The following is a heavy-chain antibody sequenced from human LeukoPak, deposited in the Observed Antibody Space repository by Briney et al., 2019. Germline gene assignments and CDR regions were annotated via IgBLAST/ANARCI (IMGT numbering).Heavy chain of an antibody. CDR1: GGTFSSYA. D-gene: IGHD5-18*01. CDR2: IIPILGIA. CDR3: ARVDTAMVIDY. J-gene: IGHJ4*02. Sequence: SVKVSRKASGGTFSSYAISWVRQAPGQGLEWMGRIIPILGIANYAQKFQGRVTITTDKSISTAYMELSSLRTDDMAVYYCARVDTAMVIDYWGQGTLVTVSS. V-gene: IGHV1-69*04.